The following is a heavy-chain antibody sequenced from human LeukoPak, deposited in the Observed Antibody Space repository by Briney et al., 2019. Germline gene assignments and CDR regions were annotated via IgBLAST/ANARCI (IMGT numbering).Heavy chain of an antibody. V-gene: IGHV4-34*01. Sequence: SETLSLTCAVYGGSFSGYYWSWIRQPPGKGLEWIGEINHSGSTNYNPSLKSRVTISVDTSKNQFSLKLSSVTAADTAVYYCARARPLYGSGSYVVYWGQGTLATVSS. CDR1: GGSFSGYY. CDR3: ARARPLYGSGSYVVY. CDR2: INHSGST. D-gene: IGHD3-10*01. J-gene: IGHJ4*02.